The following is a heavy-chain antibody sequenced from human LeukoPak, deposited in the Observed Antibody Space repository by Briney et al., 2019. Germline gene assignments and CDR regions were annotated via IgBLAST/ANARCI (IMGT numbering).Heavy chain of an antibody. V-gene: IGHV4-38-2*01. J-gene: IGHJ4*02. CDR1: GYSISSGYY. Sequence: SKTLSLTCAVSGYSISSGYYWGWIRPPPGKGLEWIGSIYHSGSTYYNPSLKSRVTISVDTSKNQFSLKLSSVTAADTAVYYCARGSAGRADYWGQGTLVTVSS. CDR3: ARGSAGRADY. CDR2: IYHSGST. D-gene: IGHD1-26*01.